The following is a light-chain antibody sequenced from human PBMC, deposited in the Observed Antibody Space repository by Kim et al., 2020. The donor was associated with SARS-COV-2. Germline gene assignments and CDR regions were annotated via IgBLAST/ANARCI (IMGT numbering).Light chain of an antibody. V-gene: IGKV1-39*01. Sequence: DIQMTQSPSSLSASVGDRVTITCRTSQSISSYLNWYQQKPGKAPKLLIYAASSLQSGVPSRFSGSGSGTDFTLTISSLQPEDFATYYCQQSSSTPPEYTFGQGTKLEI. J-gene: IGKJ2*01. CDR3: QQSSSTPPEYT. CDR1: QSISSY. CDR2: AAS.